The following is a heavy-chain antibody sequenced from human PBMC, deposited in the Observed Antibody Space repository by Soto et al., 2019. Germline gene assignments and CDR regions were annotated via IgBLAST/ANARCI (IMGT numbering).Heavy chain of an antibody. CDR2: IYSSGTT. Sequence: QVQLQESGPGLVRPSETLSLTCSVSDGSISGLYWTWVRQSPGKGLEWIGWIYSSGTTNYNPSLKSRVAFSVDTSKNQFSLKLTSVTAADTAIYYCARLRNHYFMDAWGKVTNVAVSS. V-gene: IGHV4-59*08. CDR3: ARLRNHYFMDA. CDR1: DGSISGLY. J-gene: IGHJ6*03. D-gene: IGHD1-1*01.